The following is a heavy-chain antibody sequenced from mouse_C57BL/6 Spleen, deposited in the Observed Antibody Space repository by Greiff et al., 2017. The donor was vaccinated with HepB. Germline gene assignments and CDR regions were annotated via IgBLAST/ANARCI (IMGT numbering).Heavy chain of an antibody. CDR3: ARPYYSNYYAMDY. Sequence: QVHVKQSRAELAKPGASVKLSCKASGYTFTSYWMHWVKQRPGQGLEWIGYINPSSGYTKYNQKFKDKATLTADKSSSTAYMQLSSLTYEDSAVYYCARPYYSNYYAMDYWGQGTSVTVSS. D-gene: IGHD2-5*01. J-gene: IGHJ4*01. CDR1: GYTFTSYW. CDR2: INPSSGYT. V-gene: IGHV1-7*01.